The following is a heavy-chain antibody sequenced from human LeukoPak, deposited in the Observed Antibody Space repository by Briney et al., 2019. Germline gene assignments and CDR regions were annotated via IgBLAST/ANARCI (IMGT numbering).Heavy chain of an antibody. Sequence: SETLSLTCAVYGGSFSGYYWSWIRQPPGKGLEWIGEINHSGSTNHNPSLKSRVTISVDTSRNQFSLKLSSVTAADTAVYYCARGRAGRRFLNDYWGQGTLVTVSS. CDR2: INHSGST. V-gene: IGHV4-34*01. CDR1: GGSFSGYY. CDR3: ARGRAGRRFLNDY. J-gene: IGHJ4*02. D-gene: IGHD2/OR15-2a*01.